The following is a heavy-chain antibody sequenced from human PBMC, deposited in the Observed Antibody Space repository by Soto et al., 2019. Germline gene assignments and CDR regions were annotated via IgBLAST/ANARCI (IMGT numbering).Heavy chain of an antibody. CDR3: ASSYYDSSGYYYSGRFDY. D-gene: IGHD3-22*01. J-gene: IGHJ4*02. CDR1: GGSISSYY. V-gene: IGHV4-59*01. Sequence: ASETLSLTCTVSGGSISSYYWSWIRQPPGKGLEWIGYIYYSGSTNYNPSLKSRVTISVDTSKNQFSLKLSSVTAADTAVYYCASSYYDSSGYYYSGRFDYWGQGTLVTVSS. CDR2: IYYSGST.